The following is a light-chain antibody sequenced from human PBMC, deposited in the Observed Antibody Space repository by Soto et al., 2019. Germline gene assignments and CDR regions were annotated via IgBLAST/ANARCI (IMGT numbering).Light chain of an antibody. CDR1: QNVHSD. V-gene: IGKV3-15*01. Sequence: EVVMTQSPDTLSVSPGYGATLSCRASQNVHSDLAWYQQKPGQAPRLVIYDTSTRATDIPVRFTGGGSGTEFTLTISSLKSEDFAVYYCQQYNNWPLTFGGGTKVEIK. J-gene: IGKJ4*01. CDR3: QQYNNWPLT. CDR2: DTS.